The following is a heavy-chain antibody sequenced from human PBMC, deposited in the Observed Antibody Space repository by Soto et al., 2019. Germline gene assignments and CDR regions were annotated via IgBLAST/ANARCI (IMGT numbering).Heavy chain of an antibody. CDR1: GGSIGGYY. CDR2: IYSRGSP. J-gene: IGHJ4*02. CDR3: ARELRRDYYDSMGSSFDY. Sequence: SETLSLTCIVSGGSIGGYYWGWLWQPPGQGLARIGYIYSRGSPKYNPSLRSRVTISVGTSKNQFSLKLSYVTAADRAGYYGARELRRDYYDSMGSSFDYWGQGTLVTVSS. V-gene: IGHV4-59*01. D-gene: IGHD3-9*01.